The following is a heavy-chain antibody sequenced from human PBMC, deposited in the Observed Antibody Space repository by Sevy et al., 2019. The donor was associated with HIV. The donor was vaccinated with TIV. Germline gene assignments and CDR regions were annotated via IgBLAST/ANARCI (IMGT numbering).Heavy chain of an antibody. CDR2: ISASGGST. V-gene: IGHV3-23*01. CDR1: GFSFSNYW. Sequence: GGSLRLSCAASGFSFSNYWMSWVRQAPGKGLEWVSTISASGGSTYYADSVKGRFTISRDNSKKNVYLDMNSLRAEDTAIFYCAKEETTGYIWGQGTLVTVSS. J-gene: IGHJ4*02. CDR3: AKEETTGYI. D-gene: IGHD3-9*01.